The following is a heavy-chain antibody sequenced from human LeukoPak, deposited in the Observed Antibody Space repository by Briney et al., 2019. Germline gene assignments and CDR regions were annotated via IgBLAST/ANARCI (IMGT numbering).Heavy chain of an antibody. CDR3: ARDFKRMAAAGPFDY. CDR1: GFTFSSYG. CDR2: IWYDGSNK. D-gene: IGHD6-13*01. J-gene: IGHJ4*02. V-gene: IGHV3-33*01. Sequence: PGGSLRLSCAVSGFTFSSYGMHWVRQAPGKGLEWGAVIWYDGSNKYYAVSVKGRFTISRDNSKNTLYLQMNSLRAEDTAVYYCARDFKRMAAAGPFDYWGQGTLVTVSS.